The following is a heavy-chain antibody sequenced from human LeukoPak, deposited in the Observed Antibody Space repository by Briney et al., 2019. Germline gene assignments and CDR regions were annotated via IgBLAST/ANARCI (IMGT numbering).Heavy chain of an antibody. J-gene: IGHJ3*02. Sequence: SETPSLTSTVSGGSISSSSYYWGWIRQPPGKGLEWIGNVYFRGGTYYNPSLKSRVTISVDTSKNQFSLKLNSVTAADTAVYYCARHVRASGSGSYAFDIWGQGTMVTVSS. V-gene: IGHV4-39*01. CDR1: GGSISSSSYY. CDR3: ARHVRASGSGSYAFDI. D-gene: IGHD3-10*01. CDR2: VYFRGGT.